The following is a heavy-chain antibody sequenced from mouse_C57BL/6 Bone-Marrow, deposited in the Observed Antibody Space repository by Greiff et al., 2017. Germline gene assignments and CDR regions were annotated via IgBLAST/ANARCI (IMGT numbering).Heavy chain of an antibody. CDR3: AQAAWNTVEGPLYAMDC. J-gene: IGHJ4*01. V-gene: IGHV6-6*01. CDR1: GFTFSDAW. CDR2: IRNKANNHAT. Sequence: DVKLVESGGGLVQPGGSMKLSCAASGFTFSDAWMDWVRQSPEKGLEWVAEIRNKANNHATDYAESVKGRFTISRDDSKSSVYLQMNSLRAEDTGIYYCAQAAWNTVEGPLYAMDCWGQGTSVTVSS. D-gene: IGHD1-1*01.